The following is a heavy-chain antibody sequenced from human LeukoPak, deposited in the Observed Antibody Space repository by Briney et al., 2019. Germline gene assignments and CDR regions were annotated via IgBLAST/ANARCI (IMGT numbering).Heavy chain of an antibody. J-gene: IGHJ5*02. D-gene: IGHD1-7*01. V-gene: IGHV4-30-4*08. Sequence: PSQTLSLTCTVSGGSISSGDYYWSWIRQPPGKGLEWIGYIYYSGSTYYNPSLKSRVTISVDTSKNQFSLKLSSVTAADTALYYCARHNWNYLQRGFDPWGQGTLVTVSS. CDR1: GGSISSGDYY. CDR2: IYYSGST. CDR3: ARHNWNYLQRGFDP.